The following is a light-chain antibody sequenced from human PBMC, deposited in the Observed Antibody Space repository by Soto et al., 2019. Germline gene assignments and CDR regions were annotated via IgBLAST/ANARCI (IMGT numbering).Light chain of an antibody. CDR3: SSYSRNRILV. Sequence: QSALTQPASVSGSPGQSITISCTGTSSDVGGYNYVSWYQQHPGKAPKLMIYDVTNRPSGVSNRFSGSKSGNTASLTISGLQAEDEADYYCSSYSRNRILVFGGGTKLTVL. CDR2: DVT. V-gene: IGLV2-14*01. CDR1: SSDVGGYNY. J-gene: IGLJ3*02.